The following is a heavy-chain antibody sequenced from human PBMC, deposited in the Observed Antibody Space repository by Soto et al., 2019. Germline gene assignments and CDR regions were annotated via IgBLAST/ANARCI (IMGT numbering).Heavy chain of an antibody. Sequence: GSLRLSCAASGFTFSSYGMHWVRQAPGKGLEWVAVIWYDGSNKYYADSVKGRFTISRDNSKNTLYLQMNSLRAEDTAVYYWARHPYYDFWSGQNWFDPWGQGTLVTVSS. J-gene: IGHJ5*02. CDR3: ARHPYYDFWSGQNWFDP. D-gene: IGHD3-3*01. V-gene: IGHV3-33*01. CDR2: IWYDGSNK. CDR1: GFTFSSYG.